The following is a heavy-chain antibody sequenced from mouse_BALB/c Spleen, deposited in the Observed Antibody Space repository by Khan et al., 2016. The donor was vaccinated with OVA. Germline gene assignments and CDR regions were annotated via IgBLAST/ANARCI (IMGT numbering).Heavy chain of an antibody. V-gene: IGHV1S41*01. J-gene: IGHJ4*01. CDR3: ARENYYGSSRYAMNY. CDR1: GYTFTSYW. Sequence: DLVKPGASAKLSCKASGYTFTSYWINWIKQRPGQGLEWIGRIAPGSGSAYYNEMFKGKATLTVDTSSSTAYIQLSSLSSEDSAVYFCARENYYGSSRYAMNYWGQGTSVTVSS. D-gene: IGHD1-1*01. CDR2: IAPGSGSA.